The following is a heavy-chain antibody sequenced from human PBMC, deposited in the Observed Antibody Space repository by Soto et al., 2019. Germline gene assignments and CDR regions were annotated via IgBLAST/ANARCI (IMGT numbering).Heavy chain of an antibody. Sequence: QVQLVESGGGLVQPGGSLRLSCAASGFTFGDYEMSWIRQAAGKGPEWVSFLSRSGNTIYYADSVKGRFSISRDNAENSLYLQMESLRVEDTATYFCARSSGLYEADAFDIWGQGTMVTVSA. CDR2: LSRSGNTI. J-gene: IGHJ3*02. CDR1: GFTFGDYE. CDR3: ARSSGLYEADAFDI. D-gene: IGHD6-19*01. V-gene: IGHV3-11*01.